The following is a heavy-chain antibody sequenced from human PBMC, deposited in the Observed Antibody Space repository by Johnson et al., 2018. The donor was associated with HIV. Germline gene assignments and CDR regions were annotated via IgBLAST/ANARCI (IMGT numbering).Heavy chain of an antibody. CDR3: ARVREWEGGEVGDAFDI. CDR1: GFTFSSYA. CDR2: IRSHGGST. V-gene: IGHV3-64*01. D-gene: IGHD1-26*01. Sequence: VQLVESGGGVVQPGRSLRLSCAASGFTFSSYAMHWVRQAPGKGLEYVSAIRSHGGSTYYANSVKGRFTISRDNSKNTLYLQMNSLRAEDTAVYYCARVREWEGGEVGDAFDIWGQGTMVTVSS. J-gene: IGHJ3*02.